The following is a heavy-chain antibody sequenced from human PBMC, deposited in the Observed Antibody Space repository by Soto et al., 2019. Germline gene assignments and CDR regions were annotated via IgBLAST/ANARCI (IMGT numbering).Heavy chain of an antibody. J-gene: IGHJ4*02. CDR3: ARDLGVALATLTLDS. D-gene: IGHD2-15*01. CDR1: GFTFSTYS. Sequence: EVQLVESGGGLVKPGGSLRLSCAASGFTFSTYSMNWVRQAPGKGLEWVADITTSSSFRFYADSMKGRFTISRDDAXXSLYLQMNSLRAEDTGVYYCARDLGVALATLTLDSWGQGTLVTVSS. CDR2: ITTSSSFR. V-gene: IGHV3-21*02.